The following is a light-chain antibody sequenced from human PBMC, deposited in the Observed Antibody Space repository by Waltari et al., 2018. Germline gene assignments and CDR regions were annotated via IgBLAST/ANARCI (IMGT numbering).Light chain of an antibody. J-gene: IGLJ3*02. CDR3: CSYAGIGTLT. Sequence: QSALTQPASVSASPGQSITLSCPGTSSDLGGYHLVSWYQHHPGKAPKIIIYEGNKPPSGVSYRFSGSKSGNTASLTISGLHTEDEADYYCCSYAGIGTLTFGGGTRVTVL. CDR1: SSDLGGYHL. V-gene: IGLV2-23*01. CDR2: EGN.